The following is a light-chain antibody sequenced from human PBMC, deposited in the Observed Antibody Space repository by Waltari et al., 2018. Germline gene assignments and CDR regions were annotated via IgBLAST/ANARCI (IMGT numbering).Light chain of an antibody. Sequence: GDRVTITCRASQSISTYLNWYQQKPGKAPKLLIYAASSMQSGVPSRFSGSGSGTDFTLTISSLQPEDFATYYCQQSYSTPRTFGQGTKVQIK. CDR1: QSISTY. CDR2: AAS. CDR3: QQSYSTPRT. J-gene: IGKJ1*01. V-gene: IGKV1-39*01.